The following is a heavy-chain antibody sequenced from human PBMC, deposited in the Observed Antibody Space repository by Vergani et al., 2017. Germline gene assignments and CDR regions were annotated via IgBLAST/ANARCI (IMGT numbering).Heavy chain of an antibody. V-gene: IGHV1-18*04. CDR1: GYTFVNHP. D-gene: IGHD4-11*01. CDR3: ARSQLATNAFDL. Sequence: QAQLGQSDSEVKKPGDSVTLPCKTSGYTFVNHPITWVRQAPGQGLEWMGGISPYNHKTLYSQKVEGRVTMTSDTSSSTVFLELRRLTSDDTAISYCARSQLATNAFDLWGRGTLVTVSS. J-gene: IGHJ4*02. CDR2: ISPYNHKT.